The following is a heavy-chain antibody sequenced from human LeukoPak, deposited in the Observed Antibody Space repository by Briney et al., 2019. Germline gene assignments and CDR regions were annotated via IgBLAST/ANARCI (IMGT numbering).Heavy chain of an antibody. J-gene: IGHJ6*02. Sequence: GGSLRLSCAASGFTFSAYSMNWVRQAPGKGLEWVSAISGSGGSTYYADSVKGRFTISRDNSKNTLYLQMNSLRAEDTAVYYCAHLANYYYGMDVWGQGTTVTVSS. V-gene: IGHV3-23*01. CDR2: ISGSGGST. CDR1: GFTFSAYS. CDR3: AHLANYYYGMDV.